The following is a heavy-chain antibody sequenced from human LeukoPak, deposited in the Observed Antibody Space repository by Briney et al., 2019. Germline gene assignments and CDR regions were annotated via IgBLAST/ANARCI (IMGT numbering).Heavy chain of an antibody. D-gene: IGHD6-13*01. CDR3: ANTAYSSSWYTNAFDI. CDR1: GFTFDDYA. J-gene: IGHJ3*02. Sequence: GGSLRLSCAASGFTFDDYAMHWVRQAPGKGLEWVSSISWNSGSIGYADSVKGRFTISRDNAKNSLYLQMNSLRTEDTALYYCANTAYSSSWYTNAFDIWGQGTMVTVSS. V-gene: IGHV3-9*01. CDR2: ISWNSGSI.